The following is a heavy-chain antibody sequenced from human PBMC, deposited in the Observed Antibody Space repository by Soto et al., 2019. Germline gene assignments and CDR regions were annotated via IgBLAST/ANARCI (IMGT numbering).Heavy chain of an antibody. Sequence: QVRLVESGGGVVQPGRSLRLSCTASGFSFSSYAMYWFRQPPGKGLELVAVISHDGINKHYADSVKGRVTVSRDNSNHSLDLELHSLRGEDKAMYYCARDMYSSDYFVKWFEPWGQGTLGTVAS. CDR1: GFSFSSYA. V-gene: IGHV3-30-3*01. D-gene: IGHD6-19*01. J-gene: IGHJ5*02. CDR3: ARDMYSSDYFVKWFEP. CDR2: ISHDGINK.